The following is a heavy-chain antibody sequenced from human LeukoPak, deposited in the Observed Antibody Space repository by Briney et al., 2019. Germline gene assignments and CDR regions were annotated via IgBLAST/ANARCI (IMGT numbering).Heavy chain of an antibody. V-gene: IGHV4-59*08. D-gene: IGHD2-21*02. CDR1: GGSISGYV. CDR3: ARYYCSGVCYNFDY. J-gene: IGHJ4*02. CDR2: IFHSGST. Sequence: SETLSLTCTVSGGSISGYVWSWIRQPPGKGLEWIGYIFHSGSTNYNPSLKSRVTISVDTSKNQSSLKLSSVTAADTAVYYCARYYCSGVCYNFDYWGQGTLVTVSS.